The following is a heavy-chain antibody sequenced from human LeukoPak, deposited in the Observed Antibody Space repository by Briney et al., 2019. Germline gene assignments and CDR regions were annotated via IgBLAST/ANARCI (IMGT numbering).Heavy chain of an antibody. J-gene: IGHJ4*02. CDR1: GYSFTNYW. D-gene: IGHD2-2*01. CDR2: IYPGDSDT. Sequence: KRGESLKISCKGSGYSFTNYWIGWVRQMPGKDLEWMGIIYPGDSDTRYSPSFQGQVTISADKSISTAYLQWSSLKASDTAIYYCARQWGDCSSTSCYSAYWGQGTLVTVSS. V-gene: IGHV5-51*01. CDR3: ARQWGDCSSTSCYSAY.